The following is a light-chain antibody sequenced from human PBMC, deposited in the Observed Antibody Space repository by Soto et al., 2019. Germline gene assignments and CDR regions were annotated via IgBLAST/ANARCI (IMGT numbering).Light chain of an antibody. CDR3: MQGTHWPPYT. Sequence: VVMTQSPLSLPVTLGQPASISCRSSQSLVYSDGNAYLNWFHQRPGQSPRRLIYKVSYRDSGVPDRFSGSGSGPDFTLKISWVEAEDVGVYYCMQGTHWPPYTFGQGTKLEIQ. CDR2: KVS. CDR1: QSLVYSDGNAY. V-gene: IGKV2-30*01. J-gene: IGKJ2*01.